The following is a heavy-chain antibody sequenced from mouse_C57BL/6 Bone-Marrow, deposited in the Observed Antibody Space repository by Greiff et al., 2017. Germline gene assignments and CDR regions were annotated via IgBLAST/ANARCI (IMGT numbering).Heavy chain of an antibody. D-gene: IGHD2-3*01. CDR3: ARWGGYYHQAWFAY. J-gene: IGHJ3*01. V-gene: IGHV1-39*01. CDR2: INPNYGTT. Sequence: VQLKQSGPELVKPGASVKISCKASGYSFTDYNMNWVKQSNGKSLEWIGVINPNYGTTSYNQKFKGKATLTVDQSSSTAYMQLNSLTSEDSAVNYCARWGGYYHQAWFAYWGQGTLVTVSA. CDR1: GYSFTDYN.